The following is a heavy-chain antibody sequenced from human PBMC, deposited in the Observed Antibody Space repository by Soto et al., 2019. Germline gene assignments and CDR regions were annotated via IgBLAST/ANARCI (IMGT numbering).Heavy chain of an antibody. CDR2: IIPIFGTA. J-gene: IGHJ6*04. Sequence: GASVKVSCKASGGTFSSYAISWVRQAPGQGLEWMGGIIPIFGTANYAQKFQGRVTITADESTSTAYMELSSLRSEDTAVYYCASSGIAEAKDYYYNSYGMDVWGKGPTVTVSS. CDR3: ASSGIAEAKDYYYNSYGMDV. V-gene: IGHV1-69*13. CDR1: GGTFSSYA. D-gene: IGHD6-13*01.